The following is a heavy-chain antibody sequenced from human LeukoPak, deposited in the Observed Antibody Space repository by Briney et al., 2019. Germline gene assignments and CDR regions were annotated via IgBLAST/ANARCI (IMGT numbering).Heavy chain of an antibody. CDR3: AKLLWFGGGGMDV. Sequence: PGGSLRLSCAASVFTFSSYGMRWVRQAPGKGLEWVAVIWYDGSNKFYADSVRGRFTISRDNSKNTLYLQMNSLRAEDTAVYYCAKLLWFGGGGMDVWGQGTTVVVSS. CDR2: IWYDGSNK. CDR1: VFTFSSYG. J-gene: IGHJ6*02. V-gene: IGHV3-33*06. D-gene: IGHD3-10*01.